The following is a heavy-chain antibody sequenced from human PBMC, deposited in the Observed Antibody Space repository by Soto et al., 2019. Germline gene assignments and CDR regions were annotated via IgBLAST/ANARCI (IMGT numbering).Heavy chain of an antibody. V-gene: IGHV4-30-2*01. D-gene: IGHD3-22*01. CDR1: GGSISSGGYS. CDR2: IYHSGST. CDR3: ARGKFIGSSGYPPPDAFDI. J-gene: IGHJ3*02. Sequence: QLQLQESGSGLVKPSQTLSLTCAVSGGSISSGGYSWSWIRQPPGKGLEWIGYIYHSGSTYYNPSLKSRVTISVDRSQNQFPLKLSSVTAADTAVYYCARGKFIGSSGYPPPDAFDIWGQGTMVTVSS.